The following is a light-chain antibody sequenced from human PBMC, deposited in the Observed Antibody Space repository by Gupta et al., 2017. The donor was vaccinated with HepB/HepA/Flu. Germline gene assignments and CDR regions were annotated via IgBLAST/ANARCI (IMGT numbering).Light chain of an antibody. V-gene: IGLV1-40*01. CDR1: SSNIGAGYD. CDR2: ETS. CDR3: QSYDSSLSGYV. J-gene: IGLJ1*01. Sequence: QSVLTQPPSVSWTPAQAVTIPCTGSSSNIGAGYDVHWYQQLPGTAPKLLIYETSNRPSGVPDRFSGSKSGSSASLAITGLQAEDEADYYCQSYDSSLSGYVFATGTKVTVL.